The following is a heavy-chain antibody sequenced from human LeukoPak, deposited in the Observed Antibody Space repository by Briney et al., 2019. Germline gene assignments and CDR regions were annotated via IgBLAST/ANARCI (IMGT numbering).Heavy chain of an antibody. CDR1: GGSISSSSYY. CDR2: IYYSGST. Sequence: SETLSLTCTVSGGSISSSSYYWGWIRQPPGKGLEWIGSIYYSGSTYYNPSLKSRVTISVDTSKNQFSLKLSSVTAADTAVYYCAGDPIAVAGPFDYWGQGTLVTVSS. J-gene: IGHJ4*02. CDR3: AGDPIAVAGPFDY. V-gene: IGHV4-39*07. D-gene: IGHD6-19*01.